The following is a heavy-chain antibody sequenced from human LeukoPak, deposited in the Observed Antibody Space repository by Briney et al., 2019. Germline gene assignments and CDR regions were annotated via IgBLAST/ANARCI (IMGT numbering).Heavy chain of an antibody. CDR2: IYYSGST. CDR3: AGVRGIISRNWFDP. J-gene: IGHJ5*02. D-gene: IGHD3-10*01. V-gene: IGHV4-39*05. Sequence: PSETPSLTCTVSGGSISSSNYYWGWIRQPPGKGLEWIGTIYYSGSTYYNPSLKSRVTISVDTSKNQFSLKLSSVTAADTAVYFCAGVRGIISRNWFDPWGQGTLVTVSS. CDR1: GGSISSSNYY.